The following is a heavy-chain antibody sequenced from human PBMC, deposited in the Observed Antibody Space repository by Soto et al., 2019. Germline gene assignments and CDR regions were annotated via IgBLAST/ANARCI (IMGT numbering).Heavy chain of an antibody. J-gene: IGHJ6*02. CDR2: VSANNGHT. CDR1: GSTFTRNG. D-gene: IGHD2-8*01. Sequence: GASVKVSCKVSGSTFTRNGIDWVRQAPGQGLEWMGWVSANNGHTNYAQNLQGRVSMTTDTSTSTAYMELRGLTFDDTAVYYCARDIESVTAKHFFYYYAMDVWGQGTTVTVS. CDR3: ARDIESVTAKHFFYYYAMDV. V-gene: IGHV1-18*04.